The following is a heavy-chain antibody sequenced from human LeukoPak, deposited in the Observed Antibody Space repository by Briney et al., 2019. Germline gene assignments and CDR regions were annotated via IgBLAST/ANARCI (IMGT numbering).Heavy chain of an antibody. V-gene: IGHV4-59*01. CDR2: IYYSGST. J-gene: IGHJ4*02. D-gene: IGHD3-9*01. CDR1: GGSISSYY. Sequence: NPSETLSLTCTVSGGSISSYYWSWIRQPPGKGLEWIGYIYYSGSTNYNPSLKSRVTISVDTSKNQFSLKLSSVTAADTAVYYCAREARVTYDILTGYFDYWGQGTLVTVSS. CDR3: AREARVTYDILTGYFDY.